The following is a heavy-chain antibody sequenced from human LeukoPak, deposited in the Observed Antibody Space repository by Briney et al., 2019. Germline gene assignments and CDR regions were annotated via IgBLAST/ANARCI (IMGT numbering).Heavy chain of an antibody. CDR3: ARQYYDSSGYYPRDY. D-gene: IGHD3-22*01. CDR2: IIPILGIA. CDR1: GGTFSSYA. V-gene: IGHV1-69*04. J-gene: IGHJ4*02. Sequence: SVKVSCKASGGTFSSYAISWVRQAPGQGLEWMGRIIPILGIANYAQKCQGRVTITADKSTSTAYMELSSLRSEDTAVYYCARQYYDSSGYYPRDYWGQGTLVTVSS.